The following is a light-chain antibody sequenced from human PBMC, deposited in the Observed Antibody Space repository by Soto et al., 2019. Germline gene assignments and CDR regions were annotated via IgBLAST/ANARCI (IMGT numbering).Light chain of an antibody. CDR1: EYISDD. CDR3: LQYNSYSIT. CDR2: AAS. Sequence: AIKMTQSPSSLSASVGDRVTITCRASEYISDDLAWYQQRPGTAPKLLIYAASSLQSGVPSRFSGSGSGTDFTLTISSLQPEDFATYYCLQYNSYSITFGQGTLLEVK. J-gene: IGKJ5*01. V-gene: IGKV1-6*01.